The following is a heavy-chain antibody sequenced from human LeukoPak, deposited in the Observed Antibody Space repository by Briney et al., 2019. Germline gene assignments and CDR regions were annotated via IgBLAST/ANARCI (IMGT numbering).Heavy chain of an antibody. D-gene: IGHD3-3*01. CDR2: ISTDGATT. CDR3: AKAPRIFGVVIDN. Sequence: PGGSLRLSCAGSGFTFIRHWMHWVRQAPGKGLMWVSRISTDGATTLYSDSVKGRFTISRDNSKNTLYLHMSSLRAEDTAIYYCAKAPRIFGVVIDNWGQGILVTVSS. CDR1: GFTFIRHW. J-gene: IGHJ4*02. V-gene: IGHV3-74*01.